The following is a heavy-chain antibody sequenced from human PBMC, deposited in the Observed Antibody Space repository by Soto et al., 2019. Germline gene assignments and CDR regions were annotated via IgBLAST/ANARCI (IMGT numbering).Heavy chain of an antibody. V-gene: IGHV3-33*01. CDR3: ARGLRGVLDY. J-gene: IGHJ4*02. D-gene: IGHD5-12*01. CDR1: GFNFGNFG. CDR2: ISNDENIK. Sequence: VGSLRLSCVASGFNFGNFGMHWVRQAPGKGLEWLTVISNDENIKQDSVRGRFAIARDNSKNTLYLHLTSLRAEDTAIYYCARGLRGVLDYWGQGTLVTVSS.